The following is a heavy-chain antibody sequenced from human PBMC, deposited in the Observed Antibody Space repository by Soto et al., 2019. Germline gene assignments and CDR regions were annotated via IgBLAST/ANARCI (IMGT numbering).Heavy chain of an antibody. Sequence: PSETLSLTCDVYGGSFSGYYWSWIRQPPGKGLEWIGEINHSGSTNYNPSLKSRVTISVDTSKNQFSLKLNSVTGADTAVYYCASVGDYFGSRTSRTPDFWGQGTLVTVSS. CDR2: INHSGST. J-gene: IGHJ4*02. CDR1: GGSFSGYY. CDR3: ASVGDYFGSRTSRTPDF. V-gene: IGHV4-34*01. D-gene: IGHD3-10*01.